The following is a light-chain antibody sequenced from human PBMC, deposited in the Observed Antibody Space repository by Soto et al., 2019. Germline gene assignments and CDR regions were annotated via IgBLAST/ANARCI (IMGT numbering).Light chain of an antibody. CDR1: QSVTRNY. Sequence: EIVLTQSPGTLSLSPGERATLSCRASQSVTRNYLAWYQQKPGQAPRLLIYDASRRATGIPDRFSGSGSGTDVTLTISRLEPEDFAVYYCQQCAHAPITFGQGTRLEIK. CDR3: QQCAHAPIT. J-gene: IGKJ5*01. CDR2: DAS. V-gene: IGKV3-20*01.